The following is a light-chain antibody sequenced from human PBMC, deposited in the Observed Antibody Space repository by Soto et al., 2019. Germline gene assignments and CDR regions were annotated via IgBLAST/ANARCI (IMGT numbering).Light chain of an antibody. V-gene: IGKV3-11*01. CDR1: QSISSS. J-gene: IGKJ3*01. CDR2: DAS. Sequence: ETVLTQSPATLSLSPGERATLSCRASQSISSSLAWYQQTPGQAPRLLIYDASKMATGIPARFSGSGSGTDFTLTISSLEPEDFAVYFCQQRFTWPSFGPGTKVDIK. CDR3: QQRFTWPS.